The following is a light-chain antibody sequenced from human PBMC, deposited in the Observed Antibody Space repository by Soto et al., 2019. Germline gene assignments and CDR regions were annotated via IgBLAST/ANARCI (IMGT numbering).Light chain of an antibody. Sequence: EIVMTQSPANMSVSPGERVAVSCRASRPVRSNLAWYQQKPGQPPRLLIYGSSTRATGVPARFSGSGSATEFTLTVTSLESADIAVYYCQQYNDWLYRFGQGTKVDIK. CDR1: RPVRSN. CDR2: GSS. J-gene: IGKJ2*03. CDR3: QQYNDWLYR. V-gene: IGKV3-15*01.